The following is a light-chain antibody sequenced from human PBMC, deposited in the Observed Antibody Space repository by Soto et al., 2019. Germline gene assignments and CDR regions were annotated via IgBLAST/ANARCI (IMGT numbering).Light chain of an antibody. CDR1: QSVSSK. Sequence: EIVMTQSPATLSVSPGERATLSCRASQSVSSKLAWYQQKPGQAPRLLFYGASTRATGTPARFSGSGSGTEFTLTISSLQSEDFGVYYCQQYNNWPQTFGQGTKVEIK. CDR3: QQYNNWPQT. CDR2: GAS. V-gene: IGKV3-15*01. J-gene: IGKJ1*01.